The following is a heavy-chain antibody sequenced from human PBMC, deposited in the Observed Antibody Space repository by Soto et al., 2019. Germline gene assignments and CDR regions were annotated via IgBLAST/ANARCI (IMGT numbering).Heavy chain of an antibody. V-gene: IGHV4-34*01. CDR3: ARLALRGAGSSLSYYYYYYMDV. CDR1: GGSFSGYY. CDR2: INHSGST. Sequence: QVQLQQWGAGLLKPSETLSLTCAVYGGSFSGYYWSWIRQPPGKGLEWIGEINHSGSTNYNPSLKSRVTISVDTSKNQFSLKLSSVTAADTAVYYCARLALRGAGSSLSYYYYYYMDVWGKGTTVTVSS. J-gene: IGHJ6*03. D-gene: IGHD6-19*01.